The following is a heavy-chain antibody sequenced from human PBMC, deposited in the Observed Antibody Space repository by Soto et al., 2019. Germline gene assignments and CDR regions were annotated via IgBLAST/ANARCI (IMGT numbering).Heavy chain of an antibody. J-gene: IGHJ6*02. CDR3: ARVFGSPNLLGTGFYYYGMDL. D-gene: IGHD3-3*01. CDR1: GDSFYTYV. CDR2: LNFVSGSK. V-gene: IGHV1-3*01. Sequence: ASAQVSCTASGDSFYTYVIHWVLQATGQRREWMGGLNFVSGSKKYSQKVQGRVTFTGDISASTAYMELSSLKSEDRAVYYCARVFGSPNLLGTGFYYYGMDLWGQGTTVTVSS.